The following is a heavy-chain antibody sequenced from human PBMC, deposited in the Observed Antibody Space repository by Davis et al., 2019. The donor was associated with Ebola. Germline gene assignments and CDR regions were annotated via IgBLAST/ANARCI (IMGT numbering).Heavy chain of an antibody. D-gene: IGHD6-6*01. Sequence: AASVKVSCKASGYTFTSYYMHWVRQAPGQGLEWMGIINPSGGSTSYAQKFQGRVTMTRDTSTSTVDMELSSLRSEDTAMYFCARDPGYRSPFNRFDPWGQGTLVTVSS. CDR3: ARDPGYRSPFNRFDP. CDR2: INPSGGST. V-gene: IGHV1-46*01. J-gene: IGHJ5*02. CDR1: GYTFTSYY.